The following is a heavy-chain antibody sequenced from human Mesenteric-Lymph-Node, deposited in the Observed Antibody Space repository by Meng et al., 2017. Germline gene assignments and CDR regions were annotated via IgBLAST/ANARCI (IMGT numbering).Heavy chain of an antibody. V-gene: IGHV3-23*04. J-gene: IGHJ4*02. CDR1: GYTFTSYG. D-gene: IGHD3-3*01. Sequence: VQRVQSGAWGKKPGASVKVSCKASGYTFTSYGISWWRQAPGQGLEWVSAISGSGGSTYYADSVKGRFTISRDNSKNTLYLQMNSLRAEDTAVYYCANHPLPGDFWSGSYYFDYWGQGTLVTVSS. CDR2: ISGSGGST. CDR3: ANHPLPGDFWSGSYYFDY.